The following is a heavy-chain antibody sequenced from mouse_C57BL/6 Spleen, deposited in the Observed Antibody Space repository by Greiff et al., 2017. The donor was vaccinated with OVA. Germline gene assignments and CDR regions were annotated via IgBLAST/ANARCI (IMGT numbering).Heavy chain of an antibody. CDR1: GFTFSDYG. J-gene: IGHJ2*01. CDR2: ISSGSSTI. V-gene: IGHV5-17*01. Sequence: EVQLQESGGGLVKPGGSLKLSCAASGFTFSDYGMHWVRQAPEKGLEWVAYISSGSSTIYYADTVKGRFTISRDNAKNTLFLQMTSLRSEDTARYYCARSGYYGPFFDYWGQGTTLTVSS. D-gene: IGHD1-2*01. CDR3: ARSGYYGPFFDY.